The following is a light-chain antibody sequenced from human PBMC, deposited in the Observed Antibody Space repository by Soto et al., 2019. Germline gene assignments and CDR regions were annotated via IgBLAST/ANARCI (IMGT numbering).Light chain of an antibody. CDR3: QQYNTYSE. CDR1: QSVSNW. V-gene: IGKV1-5*01. J-gene: IGKJ1*01. Sequence: DIQMTQSPSTLSASVGDRVTITCRASQSVSNWWTWYQQKRGKAPELLIYDASSLKSGVPSRFSGSGSATEFTLTTSSLKPDDFATYYGQQYNTYSEFGKGTKVDIK. CDR2: DAS.